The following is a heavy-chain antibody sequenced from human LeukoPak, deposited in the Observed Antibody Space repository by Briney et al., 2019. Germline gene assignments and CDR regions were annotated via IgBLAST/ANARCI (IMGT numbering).Heavy chain of an antibody. CDR1: GFTFNNYV. D-gene: IGHD3-10*01. CDR2: ISASAAMT. V-gene: IGHV3-23*01. CDR3: ARDYGSGSYWSDY. Sequence: GGSLRLSCEASGFTFNNYVMTWVRQAPGKGLEWVSSISASAAMTYYADSVKGRFTISRDNSKNTLYLRMNSLRAEDTAVYYCARDYGSGSYWSDYWGQGTLVTVSS. J-gene: IGHJ4*02.